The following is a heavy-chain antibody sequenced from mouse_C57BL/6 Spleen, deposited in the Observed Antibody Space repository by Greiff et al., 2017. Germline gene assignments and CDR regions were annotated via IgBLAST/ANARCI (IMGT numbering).Heavy chain of an antibody. V-gene: IGHV1-52*01. Sequence: VQLQQPGAELVRPGSSVKLSCKASGYTFTSYWMHWVKQRPIQGLEWIGNIDPSDSETHYNQKFKDKATLTVDKSSSTAYMQLSSLTSEDSAVXYCARNSNYLFAYWGQGTLVTVSA. J-gene: IGHJ3*01. CDR2: IDPSDSET. D-gene: IGHD2-5*01. CDR1: GYTFTSYW. CDR3: ARNSNYLFAY.